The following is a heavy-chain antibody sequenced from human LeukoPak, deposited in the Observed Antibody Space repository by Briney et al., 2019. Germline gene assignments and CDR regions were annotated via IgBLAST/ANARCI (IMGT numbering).Heavy chain of an antibody. CDR2: ISYDGSTK. CDR3: ARDRSYCSSTSCYGGAFDI. CDR1: GFTFSRHA. D-gene: IGHD2-2*01. V-gene: IGHV3-30*04. Sequence: PGGSLRLSCASSGFTFSRHAIHWVRQAPGKGLEWVAVISYDGSTKYYADSVKGRFTISRDNSKSTLYLQMNSLRAEDTAVYYCARDRSYCSSTSCYGGAFDIWGQGTMVTVSS. J-gene: IGHJ3*02.